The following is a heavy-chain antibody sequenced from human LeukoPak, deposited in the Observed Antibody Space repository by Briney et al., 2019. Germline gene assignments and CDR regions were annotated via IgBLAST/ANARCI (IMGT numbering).Heavy chain of an antibody. V-gene: IGHV3-23*01. CDR1: GFSFNNYA. CDR2: ISTTGGST. CDR3: AKDWTTVVTPKGYYFDS. Sequence: SGGSLRLSCAASGFSFNNYAMSWVRQAPGKGLEWVSAISTTGGSTYYADSVKGRFTVSRDNSTNTLSLQMDSLRVEDTALYYCAKDWTTVVTPKGYYFDSWGQGTLVTVSS. J-gene: IGHJ4*02. D-gene: IGHD4-23*01.